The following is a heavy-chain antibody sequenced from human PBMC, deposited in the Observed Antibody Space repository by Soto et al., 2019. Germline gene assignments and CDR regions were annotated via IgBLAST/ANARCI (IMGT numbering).Heavy chain of an antibody. CDR1: GDSISSSY. CDR2: IDDTWST. V-gene: IGHV4-59*01. Sequence: QVQLQESGPGLVKPSETLSLTCTVSGDSISSSYWNWIRQAPGQGLEWIGYIDDTWSTNYNPSLKSRVTLSVDPSNNQYSLKLSSVTAADTAVYYCARGVLEWLLRDSYYYYMDVWGKGTTVTVSS. J-gene: IGHJ6*03. D-gene: IGHD3-3*01. CDR3: ARGVLEWLLRDSYYYYMDV.